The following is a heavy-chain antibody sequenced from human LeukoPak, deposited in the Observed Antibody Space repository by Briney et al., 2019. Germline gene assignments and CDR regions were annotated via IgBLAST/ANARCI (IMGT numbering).Heavy chain of an antibody. D-gene: IGHD6-19*01. CDR2: ISSSSSYI. Sequence: GGSLRLSCAASGFTFSSYWMSWVRQAPGKGLEWVSSISSSSSYIYYADSVKGRFTISRDNAKNSLYLQMNSLRAEDTAVYYCARVRYSSGSRYFDYWGQGTLVTVSS. V-gene: IGHV3-21*01. J-gene: IGHJ4*02. CDR1: GFTFSSYW. CDR3: ARVRYSSGSRYFDY.